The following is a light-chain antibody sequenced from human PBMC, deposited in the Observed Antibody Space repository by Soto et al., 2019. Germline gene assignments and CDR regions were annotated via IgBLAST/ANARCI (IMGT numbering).Light chain of an antibody. CDR2: EVS. V-gene: IGLV2-14*01. CDR3: SSYSGSSTRTWV. J-gene: IGLJ3*02. Sequence: QSVLTQPASVSGSPGQSITISCTGTSSDVGGYNSVSWYQQHPGKAPKLLIYEVSNRPSGVSHRFSGSKSGNTASLTISGLQAEDEAEYYCSSYSGSSTRTWVFGGGTKLTVL. CDR1: SSDVGGYNS.